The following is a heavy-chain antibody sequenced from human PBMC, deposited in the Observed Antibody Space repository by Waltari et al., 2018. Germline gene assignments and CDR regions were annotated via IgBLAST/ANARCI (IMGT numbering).Heavy chain of an antibody. V-gene: IGHV4-39*01. CDR2: ISYSGTT. CDR3: ATYIGASVGTAAFDV. Sequence: QLQLQESGHRLVKPSETLSLICSVSGVSLTSNRPSWAWIRQSPGQGLEWIGTISYSGTTYISPSLKSRVSVSRDTSKNQVSLTLGSVTAADMAVYYCATYIGASVGTAAFDVWGQGTMVTVSS. CDR1: GVSLTSNRPS. J-gene: IGHJ3*01. D-gene: IGHD5-12*01.